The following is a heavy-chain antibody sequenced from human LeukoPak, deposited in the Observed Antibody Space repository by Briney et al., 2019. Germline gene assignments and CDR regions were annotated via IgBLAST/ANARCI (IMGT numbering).Heavy chain of an antibody. CDR1: GGSISSYY. Sequence: SETLSLTCTVSGGSISSYYWSWIRQPPGKGLEWIGYIYYSGSTNYNPPLKSRVTISVDTSKNQFSLKLSSVTAADTAVYYCARGFPATYYYGSGTTLYGIDYWGQGTLVTVSS. J-gene: IGHJ4*02. D-gene: IGHD3-10*01. CDR3: ARGFPATYYYGSGTTLYGIDY. CDR2: IYYSGST. V-gene: IGHV4-59*01.